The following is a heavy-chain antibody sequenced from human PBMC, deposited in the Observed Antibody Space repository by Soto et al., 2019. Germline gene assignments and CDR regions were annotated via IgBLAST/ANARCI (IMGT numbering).Heavy chain of an antibody. CDR1: GITFSSYW. D-gene: IGHD7-27*01. V-gene: IGHV3-74*01. CDR2: INSDGSST. J-gene: IGHJ4*02. CDR3: ASSLLTPFDY. Sequence: EVQLVESGGGLVQPGGSLRLSCAASGITFSSYWMHWVRQVPGKGLVWVSRINSDGSSTSYADSVKGRFTISRDNAKNILYLHMNSLRAEDTAVYYCASSLLTPFDYWGQGTLVTVSS.